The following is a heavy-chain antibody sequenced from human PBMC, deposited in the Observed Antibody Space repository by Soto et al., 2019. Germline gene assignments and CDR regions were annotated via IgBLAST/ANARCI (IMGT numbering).Heavy chain of an antibody. CDR3: ARGPNRWELLSWLDP. Sequence: SETLSLTCTVSGGSISSGGYYWSWIRQHPGKGLEWIGYIYYSGSTYYNPSLKSRVTISVDTSKNQFSLKLSSVTAADTAVYYCARGPNRWELLSWLDPWGQGTLVTVSS. D-gene: IGHD1-26*01. CDR1: GGSISSGGYY. CDR2: IYYSGST. J-gene: IGHJ5*02. V-gene: IGHV4-31*03.